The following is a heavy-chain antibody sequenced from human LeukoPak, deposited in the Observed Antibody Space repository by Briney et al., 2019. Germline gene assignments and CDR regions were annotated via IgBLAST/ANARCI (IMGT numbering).Heavy chain of an antibody. CDR2: IRYDGSNK. V-gene: IGHV3-30*02. CDR1: GFTFSSYE. J-gene: IGHJ4*02. Sequence: PGGSLRLSCATSGFTFSSYEMNWVRQAPGKGLEWVAFIRYDGSNKYYADSVKGRFTISRDNSKNTLYLQMNSLRAEDTAVYYCAKDSAWFGELSPPVDYWGQGTLVTVSS. D-gene: IGHD3-10*01. CDR3: AKDSAWFGELSPPVDY.